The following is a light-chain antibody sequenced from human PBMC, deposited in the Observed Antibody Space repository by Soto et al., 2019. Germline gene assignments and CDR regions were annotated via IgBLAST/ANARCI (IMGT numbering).Light chain of an antibody. J-gene: IGKJ5*01. CDR3: QQYGSSPDP. CDR2: GAS. CDR1: QSISTT. Sequence: EIVMTQSPATLSVSPGERATLSCGTSQSISTTLAWYQQRPGQAPRLLFYGASTRATGIPDRFSGSGSGTDFTLTISRLEPEDFAVYYCQQYGSSPDPFGQGTRLETK. V-gene: IGKV3-20*01.